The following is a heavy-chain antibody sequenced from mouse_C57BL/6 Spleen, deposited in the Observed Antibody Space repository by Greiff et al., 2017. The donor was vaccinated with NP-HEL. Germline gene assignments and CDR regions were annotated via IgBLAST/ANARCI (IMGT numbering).Heavy chain of an antibody. V-gene: IGHV5-4*01. CDR1: GFTFSSYA. J-gene: IGHJ1*03. Sequence: EVQLVESGGGLVKPGGSLKLSCAASGFTFSSYAMSWVRQTPEKRLEWVATISDGGSYTYYPDNVKGRFTISRDNAKNNLYLQMSHLKSEDTAMYYCARVEGLRRGYFDVWGTGTTVTVSS. D-gene: IGHD2-4*01. CDR2: ISDGGSYT. CDR3: ARVEGLRRGYFDV.